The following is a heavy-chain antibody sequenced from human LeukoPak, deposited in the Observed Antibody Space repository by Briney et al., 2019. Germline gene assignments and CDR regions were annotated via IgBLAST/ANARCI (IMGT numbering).Heavy chain of an antibody. V-gene: IGHV1-18*01. CDR3: ARASREYSSSSIFGWFDP. CDR1: GYTFTSYG. J-gene: IGHJ5*02. Sequence: ASVKVSCKASGYTFTSYGISWVRQAPGQGLEWMGWISAYNGNTNYAQKLQGRVTMTTDTSTSTAYMELRSLRSDDTAVYYCARASREYSSSSIFGWFDPWGQGTLVTVSS. CDR2: ISAYNGNT. D-gene: IGHD6-6*01.